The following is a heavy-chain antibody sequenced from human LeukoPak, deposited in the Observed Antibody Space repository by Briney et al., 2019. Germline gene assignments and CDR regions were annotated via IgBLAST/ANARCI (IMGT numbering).Heavy chain of an antibody. CDR1: GYSISSGYY. CDR2: TYHSGST. Sequence: SETLSLTCTVSGYSISSGYYWGWIRQPPGKGLEWIGSTYHSGSTYYNPSLKSRITISVDTSKNQFSLKLSSVTAADTAVYYCARRSAYGSGSLRGNWFDPWGQGTLVTVSS. J-gene: IGHJ5*02. V-gene: IGHV4-38-2*02. CDR3: ARRSAYGSGSLRGNWFDP. D-gene: IGHD3-10*01.